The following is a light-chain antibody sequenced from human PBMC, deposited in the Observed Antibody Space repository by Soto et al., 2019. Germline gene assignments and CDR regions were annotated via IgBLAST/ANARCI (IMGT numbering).Light chain of an antibody. V-gene: IGKV1-39*01. CDR1: QSISTY. Sequence: DIQMTQSPSSLSASVGDRVTMTCRASQSISTYLNWYQKKPGKAPKLLIYSASTLQRGVPSRFRGSGSGTEFTLSISSLQPEDSATYYCRRSDSTPQTFGQGTKREI. J-gene: IGKJ2*01. CDR2: SAS. CDR3: RRSDSTPQT.